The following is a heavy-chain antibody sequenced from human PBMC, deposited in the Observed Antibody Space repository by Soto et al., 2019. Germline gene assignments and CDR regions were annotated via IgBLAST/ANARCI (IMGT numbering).Heavy chain of an antibody. CDR2: IYYSGST. D-gene: IGHD2-2*01. CDR3: ARQVGDIVVVPAAMPFSIILCFDP. J-gene: IGHJ5*02. CDR1: GGSISSSSYY. V-gene: IGHV4-39*01. Sequence: SETLSLTCTVSGGSISSSSYYWGWIRQPPGKGLEWIGSIYYSGSTYYNPSLKSRVTISVDTSKNQFSLKLSSVTAADTAVYYCARQVGDIVVVPAAMPFSIILCFDPWGQVTLVTVS.